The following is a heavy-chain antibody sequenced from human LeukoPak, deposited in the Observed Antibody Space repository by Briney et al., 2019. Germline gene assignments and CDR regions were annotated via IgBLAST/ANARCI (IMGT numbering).Heavy chain of an antibody. Sequence: PSETLSLTCTVSGGSISSYYWSWIRQPPGKGLEWIGYIYYSGSTNYNPSLKSRVTISVDTSKNQFSLKLSSVTAADTAVYYCARVLAREYYYYYMDVWGKGTTVTVSS. D-gene: IGHD6-13*01. CDR1: GGSISSYY. J-gene: IGHJ6*03. CDR3: ARVLAREYYYYYMDV. V-gene: IGHV4-59*01. CDR2: IYYSGST.